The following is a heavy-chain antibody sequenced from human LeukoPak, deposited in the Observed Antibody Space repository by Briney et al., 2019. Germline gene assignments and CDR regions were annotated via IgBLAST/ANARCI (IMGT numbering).Heavy chain of an antibody. J-gene: IGHJ6*03. CDR2: INPNSGGT. CDR3: AGPHDYHMDV. V-gene: IGHV1-2*02. Sequence: ASEKVSCKASGYTFTGYYMHWVRQAPGQGLEWMGWINPNSGGTNYAQKFQGRVTMTRDTSISTAYMELSRLRSDDTAVYCCAGPHDYHMDVWGKGTTVTVSS. CDR1: GYTFTGYY.